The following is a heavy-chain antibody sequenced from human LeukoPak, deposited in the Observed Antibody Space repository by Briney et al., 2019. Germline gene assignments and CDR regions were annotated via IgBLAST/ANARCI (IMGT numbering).Heavy chain of an antibody. V-gene: IGHV1-46*01. CDR3: ARASPPLGYCSGGSCYSLDY. CDR1: GYTFTSYY. Sequence: ASVKVSCKASGYTFTSYYMHWVRQAPGQGLEWMGIINPSGGSTSYAQKFQGRVTMTRDTSTSTVYMELSSLRSEDTAVYYCARASPPLGYCSGGSCYSLDYWGQGTLVTVSS. CDR2: INPSGGST. D-gene: IGHD2-15*01. J-gene: IGHJ4*02.